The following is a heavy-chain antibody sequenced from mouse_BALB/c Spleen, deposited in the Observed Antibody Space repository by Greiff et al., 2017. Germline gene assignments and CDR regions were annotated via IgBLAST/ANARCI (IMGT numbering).Heavy chain of an antibody. Sequence: VQLQQSGPELVKPGASVKISCKASGYAFSSSWMNWVKQRPGQGLEWIGRIYPGDGDTNYNGKFKGKATLTAAKSSSTAYMQLSSLTSVDSAVYFYARSYYAMDYWGQGTSVTVSS. J-gene: IGHJ4*01. CDR1: GYAFSSSW. CDR3: ARSYYAMDY. V-gene: IGHV1-82*01. CDR2: IYPGDGDT.